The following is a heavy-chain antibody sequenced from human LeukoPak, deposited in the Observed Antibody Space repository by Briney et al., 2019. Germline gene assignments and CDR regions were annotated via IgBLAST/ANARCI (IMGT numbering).Heavy chain of an antibody. CDR1: GGSISSGGYS. CDR2: IYHSGST. Sequence: PSQTLSLTCAVSGGSISSGGYSWSWIRQPPGEGLEWIRYIYHSGSTYYNPSLKSRVTISVDRSKNQFSLKLSSVTAADTAVYYCARGGTGTYRFWGQGTLVTVSS. D-gene: IGHD1-26*01. V-gene: IGHV4-30-2*01. J-gene: IGHJ4*02. CDR3: ARGGTGTYRF.